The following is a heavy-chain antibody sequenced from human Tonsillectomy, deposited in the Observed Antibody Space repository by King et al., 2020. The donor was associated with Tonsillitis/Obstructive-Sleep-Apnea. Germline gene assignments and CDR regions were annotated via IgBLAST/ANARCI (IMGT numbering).Heavy chain of an antibody. J-gene: IGHJ4*02. CDR3: AKASVGTGYGFDC. CDR2: ISGSGDTT. CDR1: GFTFYSYA. V-gene: IGHV3-23*04. D-gene: IGHD3-9*01. Sequence: VQLVESGGGLAQPGGSLRVSCAASGFTFYSYAMSWVRQAPGKGLEWVSSISGSGDTTDYADSVKGRLTISRDNSKNTLSLQMNGLRVEDTAVYYCAKASVGTGYGFDCWGQGTLVTVSS.